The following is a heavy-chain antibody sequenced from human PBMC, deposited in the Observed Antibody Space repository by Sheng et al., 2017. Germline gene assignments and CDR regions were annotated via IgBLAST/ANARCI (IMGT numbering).Heavy chain of an antibody. Sequence: QVQLVQSGAEVKKPGSSVKVSCKASGGTFSSYAISWVRQAPGQGLEWMGGIIPILGIANYAQKFQGRVTITADKSTSTAYMELSSLRSEDTAVYYCARAPTPGWPPGLYYFDYWGQGTLVTVSS. CDR2: IIPILGIA. J-gene: IGHJ4*02. CDR1: GGTFSSYA. V-gene: IGHV1-69*04. CDR3: ARAPTPGWPPGLYYFDY.